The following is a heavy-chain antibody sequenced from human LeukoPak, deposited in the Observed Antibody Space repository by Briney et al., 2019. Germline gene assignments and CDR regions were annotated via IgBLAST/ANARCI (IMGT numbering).Heavy chain of an antibody. D-gene: IGHD3-10*01. J-gene: IGHJ4*02. CDR1: GFTLSNYG. CDR2: IRYDGSNK. Sequence: GGALRLSCAAPGFTLSNYGMHWVPQAPGKGVEGVAFIRYDGSNKYYADSVKGRFTISRDNSKNTLYLQMNSLRAEDTAVYYCAKDPYYYGSGSYFDYWGQGTLVTVSS. CDR3: AKDPYYYGSGSYFDY. V-gene: IGHV3-30*02.